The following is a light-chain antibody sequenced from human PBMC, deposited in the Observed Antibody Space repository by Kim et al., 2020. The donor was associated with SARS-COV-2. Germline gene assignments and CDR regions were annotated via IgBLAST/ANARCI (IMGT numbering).Light chain of an antibody. V-gene: IGLV3-19*01. CDR1: SIRSYY. CDR2: GKY. Sequence: ALGQTVRRTCQRDSIRSYYATWYQQRPGQAPVLVLYGKYNRPSGIPDRFSGSASGNTASLTITGAQAEDEADYYCNSRDSSGDHVVFGGGTQLTVL. J-gene: IGLJ3*02. CDR3: NSRDSSGDHVV.